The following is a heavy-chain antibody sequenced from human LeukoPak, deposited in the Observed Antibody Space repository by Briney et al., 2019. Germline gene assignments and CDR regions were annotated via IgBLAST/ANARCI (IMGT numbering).Heavy chain of an antibody. Sequence: SETLSLTCTVSAGSISGYYWSWIRQPPGKGLEWIGYIYFSGSTNSNPSLKSRVTISVDTSKNQFSLKLSSVTAADTAVYYCARRSSGRPVDYWGQGTLVTVSS. CDR2: IYFSGST. CDR3: ARRSSGRPVDY. CDR1: AGSISGYY. V-gene: IGHV4-59*12. J-gene: IGHJ4*02. D-gene: IGHD3-3*01.